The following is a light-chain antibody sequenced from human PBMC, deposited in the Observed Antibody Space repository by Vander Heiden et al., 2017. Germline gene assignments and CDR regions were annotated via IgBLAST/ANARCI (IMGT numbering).Light chain of an antibody. CDR2: WAS. Sequence: DTVMTQALDSLAVPLGERATINCKSSQSPFYASNIQSRLAWYQQKPGQPPKLLIYWASTRESGVPDRFSGSGSGTDFTLTISSLQAEDVAVYYCQQYYSSPWTFGQGTKVEIK. CDR3: QQYYSSPWT. V-gene: IGKV4-1*01. J-gene: IGKJ1*01. CDR1: QSPFYASNIQSR.